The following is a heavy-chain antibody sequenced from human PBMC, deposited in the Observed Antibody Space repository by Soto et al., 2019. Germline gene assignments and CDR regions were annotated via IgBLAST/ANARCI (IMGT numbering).Heavy chain of an antibody. Sequence: PGGSLRLSCAASGFTFSNYPMSWVRQAPGKGLEWVSVISGSGAFYADSVKGRFTISRDHSKNTLYLQMNSLRGDDTAVYYCARGGYSSSWFPYGYWGQGTLVTVSS. CDR2: ISGSGA. CDR3: ARGGYSSSWFPYGY. CDR1: GFTFSNYP. D-gene: IGHD6-13*01. J-gene: IGHJ4*02. V-gene: IGHV3-23*01.